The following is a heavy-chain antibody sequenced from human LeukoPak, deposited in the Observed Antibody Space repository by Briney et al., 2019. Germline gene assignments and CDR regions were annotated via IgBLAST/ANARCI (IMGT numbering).Heavy chain of an antibody. Sequence: PGGSLRLSCAGSGFTFSSYTMNWVRQAPGKGLEWVSSISSSATYIYYADSARGRFTISRDDAKNSLFLHMNSLRAEDTAVYYCATWDDYGDYVAFEYWGQGTLVTVSS. CDR1: GFTFSSYT. J-gene: IGHJ4*02. D-gene: IGHD4-17*01. CDR3: ATWDDYGDYVAFEY. V-gene: IGHV3-21*01. CDR2: ISSSATYI.